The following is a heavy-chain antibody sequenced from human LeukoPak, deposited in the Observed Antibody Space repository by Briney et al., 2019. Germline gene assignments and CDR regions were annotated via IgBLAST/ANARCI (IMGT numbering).Heavy chain of an antibody. Sequence: ASVKVSCKASGYTFTGYYMHWVRQAPGRGLEWMGWINPNSGGTNYAQKFQGRVTMTRDTSISTAYMELSRLRSDDTAVYYCAREGYSSGQPPVNWFDPWGQGTLVTVSS. D-gene: IGHD6-19*01. CDR3: AREGYSSGQPPVNWFDP. CDR1: GYTFTGYY. CDR2: INPNSGGT. V-gene: IGHV1-2*02. J-gene: IGHJ5*02.